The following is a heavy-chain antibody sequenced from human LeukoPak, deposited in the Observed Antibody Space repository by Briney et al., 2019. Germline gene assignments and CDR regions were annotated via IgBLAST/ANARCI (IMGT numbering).Heavy chain of an antibody. CDR3: ARVGGGTPDRIRQITILEYYYYTDV. D-gene: IGHD3-3*01. V-gene: IGHV4-4*09. J-gene: IGHJ6*03. Sequence: SETLSLTCTVSGGSISSYYWSWIRQPPGKGLEWIGYVYTSGRTNYNPSLKSRVTISVDASKNQFSLKLSSVTAADTAVYYCARVGGGTPDRIRQITILEYYYYTDVWGKGTTVTVSS. CDR1: GGSISSYY. CDR2: VYTSGRT.